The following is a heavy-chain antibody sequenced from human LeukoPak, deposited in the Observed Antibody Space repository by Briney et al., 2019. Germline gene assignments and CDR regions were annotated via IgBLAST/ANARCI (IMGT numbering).Heavy chain of an antibody. Sequence: PGGSLRLSCAASGFTFSTYPMSWVRQAPGKGLEWVSSTSENGAGTYYADSAKGRFTISRDNSRNTMYLQMHSLRVGDTAVYYCASQGTGYHSVWGQGTLVTVSS. D-gene: IGHD3/OR15-3a*01. V-gene: IGHV3-23*01. J-gene: IGHJ4*02. CDR2: TSENGAGT. CDR1: GFTFSTYP. CDR3: ASQGTGYHSV.